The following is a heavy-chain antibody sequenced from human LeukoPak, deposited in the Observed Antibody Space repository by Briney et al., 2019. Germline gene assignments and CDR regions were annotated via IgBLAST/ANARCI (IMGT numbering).Heavy chain of an antibody. V-gene: IGHV4-59*01. D-gene: IGHD3-22*01. J-gene: IGHJ6*03. CDR1: GGSISSYY. Sequence: PSETLSLTCTVSGGSISSYYWSWIRQPPGKGLEWIGYIYYSGSTNYNPSLKSRVTISVDTSKNQFSLKLSSVTAADTAVYYCARVRDYYDSSGSEGGDYYYYYMDVWGKGTTVTISS. CDR3: ARVRDYYDSSGSEGGDYYYYYMDV. CDR2: IYYSGST.